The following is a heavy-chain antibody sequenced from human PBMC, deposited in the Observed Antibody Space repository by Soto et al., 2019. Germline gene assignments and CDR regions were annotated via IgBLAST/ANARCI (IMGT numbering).Heavy chain of an antibody. CDR1: GYTFTSYG. J-gene: IGHJ6*03. CDR3: AREGGYCSGGSCHYYYYYMAV. D-gene: IGHD2-15*01. Sequence: ASVKVSCKASGYTFTSYGISWVRQAPGQGLEWMGWISAYNGNTNYAQKLQGRVTMTTDTSTSTACMEMRSLRSEDTAVYYCAREGGYCSGGSCHYYYYYMAVWGKGTTVTVSS. V-gene: IGHV1-18*01. CDR2: ISAYNGNT.